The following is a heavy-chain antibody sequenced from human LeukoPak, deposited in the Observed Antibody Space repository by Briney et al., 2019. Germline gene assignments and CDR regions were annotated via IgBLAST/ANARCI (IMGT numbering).Heavy chain of an antibody. J-gene: IGHJ4*02. CDR1: GFTFSSYW. CDR2: IKQDGSEK. D-gene: IGHD3-22*01. CDR3: ARAMEPYYDSNGCDY. Sequence: GGSLRLSCVPSGFTFSSYWMSWVRQAPGKGLEGVAHIKQDGSEKYYVGSVKGRFIISRDNAKNSLYLQMNSLRAEDTAVYYCARAMEPYYDSNGCDYWGQGTPVTVSS. V-gene: IGHV3-7*01.